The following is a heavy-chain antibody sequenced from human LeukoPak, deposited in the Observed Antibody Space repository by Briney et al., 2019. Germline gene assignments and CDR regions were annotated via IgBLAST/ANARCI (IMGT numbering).Heavy chain of an antibody. CDR3: ARGVNYDFWSGYGHFDY. J-gene: IGHJ4*02. CDR2: IGAYNGNT. Sequence: ASVKVSCKASGYTFTSYGINWVRQAPGQGLEWMGWIGAYNGNTNYAQKLQGRVTMTTDTSTSTAYMELRSLRSDDTAVYYCARGVNYDFWSGYGHFDYWGQGTLVTVSS. V-gene: IGHV1-18*01. D-gene: IGHD3-3*01. CDR1: GYTFTSYG.